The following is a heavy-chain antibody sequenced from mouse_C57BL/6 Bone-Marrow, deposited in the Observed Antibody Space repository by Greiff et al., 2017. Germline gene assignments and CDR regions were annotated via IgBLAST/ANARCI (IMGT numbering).Heavy chain of an antibody. CDR3: ARSSSYWYFDV. Sequence: QIQLVQSGPELKKPGETVKISCKASGYTFTNYGMHWVKQAPGKGLKWMGWINTYTGEPTYADDFKGRFAFSLETSASTAYLQINNLKNEDTATYFCARSSSYWYFDVWGAGTTVTVSS. J-gene: IGHJ1*01. D-gene: IGHD1-1*01. CDR1: GYTFTNYG. CDR2: INTYTGEP. V-gene: IGHV9-3-1*01.